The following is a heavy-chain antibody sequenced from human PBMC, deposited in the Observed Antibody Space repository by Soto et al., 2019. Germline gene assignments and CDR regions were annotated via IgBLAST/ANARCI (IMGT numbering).Heavy chain of an antibody. Sequence: GGSLRLSCAASGFTFSSYGMHWVRQAPGKGLEWVAVISYDGSNKYYADSVKGRFTISRDNSKNTLYLQMNSLRAEDTAVYYCXKDLRITIFGVEYAFDIWGQGTMVTVSS. CDR2: ISYDGSNK. J-gene: IGHJ3*02. D-gene: IGHD3-3*01. CDR3: XKDLRITIFGVEYAFDI. CDR1: GFTFSSYG. V-gene: IGHV3-30*18.